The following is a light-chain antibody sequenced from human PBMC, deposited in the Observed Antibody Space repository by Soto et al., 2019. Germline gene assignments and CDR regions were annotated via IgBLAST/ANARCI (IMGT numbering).Light chain of an antibody. CDR3: QQYGSSPLT. Sequence: EIVLTQSPGTLSLSPGERATLSCRASQSVSSSYLAWYQQKPGQAPRLLIYGASSRATGIPDRLSGSGSGTDFTLTISRLEPEDFAVYYCQQYGSSPLTFGGATMVEIK. V-gene: IGKV3-20*01. CDR2: GAS. J-gene: IGKJ4*01. CDR1: QSVSSSY.